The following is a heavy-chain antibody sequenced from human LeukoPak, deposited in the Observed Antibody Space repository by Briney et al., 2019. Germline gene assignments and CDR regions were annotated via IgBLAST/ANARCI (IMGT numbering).Heavy chain of an antibody. CDR1: GLTFDDYA. CDR2: ISGDGGST. D-gene: IGHD3-22*01. V-gene: IGHV3-43*02. Sequence: GGSLRLSCAASGLTFDDYAMHWVCQAPGKGLEWVSLISGDGGSTYYADSVKGRFTISRDNSKNSLYLQMNSLRTEDTALYYCAKDWGAYYDSSGFYSGDFDYWGQGTLVTVSS. CDR3: AKDWGAYYDSSGFYSGDFDY. J-gene: IGHJ4*02.